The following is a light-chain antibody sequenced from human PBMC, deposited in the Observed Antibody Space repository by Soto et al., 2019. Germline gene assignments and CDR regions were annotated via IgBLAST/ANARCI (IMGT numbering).Light chain of an antibody. CDR3: QQYNNSPRT. CDR2: GAS. V-gene: IGKV3-15*01. J-gene: IGKJ1*01. CDR1: QSVSSY. Sequence: EILFTQSPANLSLSPGERATLSCRASQSVSSYLAWYQQKPGQAPRILIYGASTRDTGIPARFSGSGSGTEFTLTISRLQSEDFEVYYCQQYNNSPRTFDQGTKVDIK.